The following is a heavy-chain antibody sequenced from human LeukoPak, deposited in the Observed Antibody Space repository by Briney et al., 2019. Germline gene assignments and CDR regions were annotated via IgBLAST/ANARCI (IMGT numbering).Heavy chain of an antibody. CDR2: ISSSGSTI. CDR3: ARVSGVKYYYYGMDV. D-gene: IGHD3-10*01. J-gene: IGHJ6*02. V-gene: IGHV3-48*03. CDR1: GFTFSSYE. Sequence: GGYLRLSCAASGFTFSSYEMNWVRQAPGKGLEWVSYISSSGSTIYYADSVKGRFTISRDNAKNSLYLQMNSLRAEDTAVYYCARVSGVKYYYYGMDVWGQGTTVTVSS.